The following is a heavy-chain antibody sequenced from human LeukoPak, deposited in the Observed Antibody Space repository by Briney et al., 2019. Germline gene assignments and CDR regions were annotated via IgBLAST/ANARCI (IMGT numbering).Heavy chain of an antibody. J-gene: IGHJ4*02. CDR1: GYSFTSYW. CDR3: ARQVAPGYSSSWYGSFDY. CDR2: IYPGDSDT. Sequence: GESLKISCKGSGYSFTSYWIGWVRQMPGKGLEWMGIIYPGDSDTRYSPSFQGQVTISADKSISTAYLQWSSLKASDTAMYYCARQVAPGYSSSWYGSFDYWGRGTLVTVSS. V-gene: IGHV5-51*01. D-gene: IGHD6-13*01.